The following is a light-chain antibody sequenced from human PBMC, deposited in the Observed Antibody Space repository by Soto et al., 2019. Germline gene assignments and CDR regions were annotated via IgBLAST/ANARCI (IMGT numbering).Light chain of an antibody. CDR2: SNT. V-gene: IGLV1-47*02. Sequence: QSVLIQPPSTSGTPGQRVTISCSGSYANIGTNYVYWYQQLPGTAPKLLISSNTQRPSGVPDRFSGSKSGTSASLAVSGLRSEDEADYFCVAWDDSLSGFVFGTGTKV. J-gene: IGLJ1*01. CDR3: VAWDDSLSGFV. CDR1: YANIGTNY.